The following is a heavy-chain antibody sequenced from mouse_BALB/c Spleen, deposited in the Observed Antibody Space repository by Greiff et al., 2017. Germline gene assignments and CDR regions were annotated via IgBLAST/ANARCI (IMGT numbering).Heavy chain of an antibody. V-gene: IGHV1-5*01. J-gene: IGHJ3*01. CDR3: TRGDYGSRFAY. CDR1: GYTFTSYW. D-gene: IGHD1-1*01. CDR2: IYPGNSDT. Sequence: DVKLQESGTVLARPGASVKMSCKASGYTFTSYWMHWVKQRPGQGLEWIGAIYPGNSDTSYNQKFKGKAKLTAVTSTSTAYMELSSLTNEDSAVYYCTRGDYGSRFAYWGQGTLVTVSA.